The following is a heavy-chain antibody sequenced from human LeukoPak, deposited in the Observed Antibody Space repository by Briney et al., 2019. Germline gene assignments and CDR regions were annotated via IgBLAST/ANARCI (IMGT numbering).Heavy chain of an antibody. Sequence: GASVKVSCKASGYTFTSYGISWVRQAPGQGLEWMGWISAYNGNTNYAQKLQGRVTMTPDTSTSTAYMELRSLRSDDTAVYYCARDAAEYDFWSGYYTGILGYWGQGTLVTVSS. J-gene: IGHJ4*02. CDR2: ISAYNGNT. V-gene: IGHV1-18*01. CDR3: ARDAAEYDFWSGYYTGILGY. D-gene: IGHD3-3*01. CDR1: GYTFTSYG.